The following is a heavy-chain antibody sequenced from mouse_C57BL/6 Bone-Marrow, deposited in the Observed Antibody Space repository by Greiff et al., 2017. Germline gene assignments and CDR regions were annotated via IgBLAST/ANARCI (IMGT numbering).Heavy chain of an antibody. CDR2: IRSKSSNYAT. CDR3: VRGPIYYDYDGYYYAMDY. CDR1: GFTFNTYA. V-gene: IGHV10-3*01. J-gene: IGHJ4*01. Sequence: EVQLVESGGGLVQPKGSLKLSCAASGFTFNTYAMHWVRQAPGKGLEWVARIRSKSSNYATYYADSVKDRFTISRDDSQSMLYLQMNNLKTEDTAMYYCVRGPIYYDYDGYYYAMDYWGQGTSVTVSS. D-gene: IGHD2-4*01.